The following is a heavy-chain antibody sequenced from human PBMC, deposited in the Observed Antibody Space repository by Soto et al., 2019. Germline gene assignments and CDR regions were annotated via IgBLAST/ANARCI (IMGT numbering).Heavy chain of an antibody. CDR3: ARAGGFNWFDP. D-gene: IGHD3-10*01. V-gene: IGHV4-31*03. CDR2: IYYSGST. CDR1: GGSISSGGYY. J-gene: IGHJ5*02. Sequence: QVQLQESGPGLVKPSQTLSLTCTVSGGSISSGGYYWSWIRQHPGKGLEWIGYIYYSGSTYYNPALKSRSTISVDTSKNQFPLKLGSVTAADTAVYYCARAGGFNWFDPWGQGTLVTVSS.